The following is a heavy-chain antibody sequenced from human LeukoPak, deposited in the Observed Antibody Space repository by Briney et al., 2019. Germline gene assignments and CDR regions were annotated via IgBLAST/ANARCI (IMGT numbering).Heavy chain of an antibody. Sequence: RPSETLSLTCAVYGGSFSGYYWSWIRQPPGKGLEWIGEINHSGSTNYNPSLKSRVTISADTSKNQFSLKLSSVTAADTAVYYCARGDGGLLWFGELFDPWGQGTLVTVSS. CDR2: INHSGST. CDR3: ARGDGGLLWFGELFDP. D-gene: IGHD3-10*01. V-gene: IGHV4-34*01. J-gene: IGHJ5*02. CDR1: GGSFSGYY.